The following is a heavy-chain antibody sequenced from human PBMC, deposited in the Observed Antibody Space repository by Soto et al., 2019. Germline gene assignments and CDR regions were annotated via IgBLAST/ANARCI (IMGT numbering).Heavy chain of an antibody. D-gene: IGHD3-10*01. CDR2: IYYSGST. Sequence: PSETLSLTCTVSGGSISSGGYYWSWIRQHPGKGLEWIGYIYYSGSTYYNPSLKSRVTISVDTSKNQFSLKLSSVTAADTAVYYCARGSSEDYYVSGSPGDAFDIWGRGTMVTVSS. V-gene: IGHV4-31*03. CDR3: ARGSSEDYYVSGSPGDAFDI. J-gene: IGHJ3*02. CDR1: GGSISSGGYY.